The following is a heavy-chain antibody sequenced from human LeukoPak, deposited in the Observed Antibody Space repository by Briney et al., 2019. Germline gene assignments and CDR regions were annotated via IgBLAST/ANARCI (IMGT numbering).Heavy chain of an antibody. CDR2: IYYSGST. CDR3: AATGGNSFPIDY. Sequence: SETLSLTCTVSGGSISSYYWSWIRQPPGKGLEWIGYIYYSGSTNYNPSLKSRVTISVDTSKNQFSLKLSSVTAADTAVYYCAATGGNSFPIDYWGQGTLVTVSS. J-gene: IGHJ4*02. V-gene: IGHV4-59*01. CDR1: GGSISSYY. D-gene: IGHD4-23*01.